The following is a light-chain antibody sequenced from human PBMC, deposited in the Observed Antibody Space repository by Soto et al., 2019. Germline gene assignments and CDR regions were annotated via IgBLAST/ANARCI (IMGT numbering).Light chain of an antibody. V-gene: IGKV1-39*01. CDR3: QQTFITPWT. CDR2: ETS. Sequence: DIQMTQSPSSLSASVGDRVTVTCRSSQSISTFLNWYQQKPGKAPNLMIYETSTLQGGVPSRFSGSGSGTDFTLTISSLQPGDFATYYCQQTFITPWTFGQGTKVDI. J-gene: IGKJ1*01. CDR1: QSISTF.